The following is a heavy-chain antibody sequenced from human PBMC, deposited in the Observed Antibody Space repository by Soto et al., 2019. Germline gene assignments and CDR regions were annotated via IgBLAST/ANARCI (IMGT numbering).Heavy chain of an antibody. D-gene: IGHD3-3*01. CDR2: ITGGDGTI. J-gene: IGHJ6*02. CDR1: GFAFSSYA. Sequence: VQLLESGGDVVQPGGSLRLSCAAAGFAFSSYAMTWVRQAPGKGPEWVSTITGGDGTIYYADSVRGRFTIYRDNSKNSLYLQMTSLRAQDTAVYYCVRDWSGSTCPCMDVWGQGTTVTVS. CDR3: VRDWSGSTCPCMDV. V-gene: IGHV3-23*01.